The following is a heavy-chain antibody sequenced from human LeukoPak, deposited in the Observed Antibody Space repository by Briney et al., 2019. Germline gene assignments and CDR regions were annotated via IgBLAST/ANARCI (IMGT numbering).Heavy chain of an antibody. CDR3: VRRGDSGYDQFDY. V-gene: IGHV4-59*08. Sequence: SETLSLTCTVSGGSISSYYWSWIRQPPGKGLEWIGYIYYSGSTNYNPSLKSRVTISVDASKNQFSLKLSSVTAADTAVYYCVRRGDSGYDQFDYWGQGTLVTVSS. D-gene: IGHD5-12*01. CDR1: GGSISSYY. CDR2: IYYSGST. J-gene: IGHJ4*02.